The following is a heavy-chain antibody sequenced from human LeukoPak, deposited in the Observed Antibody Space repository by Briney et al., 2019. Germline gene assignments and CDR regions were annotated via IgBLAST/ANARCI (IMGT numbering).Heavy chain of an antibody. V-gene: IGHV3-53*01. CDR3: AKGSDIVVVVAATGEFDY. CDR2: LYTGGAT. CDR1: GFTVSSNY. J-gene: IGHJ4*02. D-gene: IGHD2-15*01. Sequence: GGSLRLSCAASGFTVSSNYMSWVRQAPGKGLEWVSTLYTGGATYYADSVKGRFTISRDNSKNTLYLQMNSLRAEDTAVYYCAKGSDIVVVVAATGEFDYWGQGTLVTVSS.